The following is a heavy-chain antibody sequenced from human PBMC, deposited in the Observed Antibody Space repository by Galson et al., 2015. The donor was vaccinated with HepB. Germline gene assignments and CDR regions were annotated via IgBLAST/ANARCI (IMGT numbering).Heavy chain of an antibody. V-gene: IGHV1-69*13. D-gene: IGHD6-19*01. J-gene: IGHJ4*02. CDR3: TRGGKQWLEYDRFDY. CDR2: IIPLSHTT. CDR1: GDTFSSFA. Sequence: SVKVSCKASGDTFSSFAISWVRQAPGQGLEWMGGIIPLSHTTSYAQRFLGRVIVTADESTRTVYMDLSSLNSGDTAVYYCTRGGKQWLEYDRFDYWGQGTLVTVSS.